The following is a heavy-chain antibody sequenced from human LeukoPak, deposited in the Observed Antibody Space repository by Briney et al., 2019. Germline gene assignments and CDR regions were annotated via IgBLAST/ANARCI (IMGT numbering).Heavy chain of an antibody. J-gene: IGHJ4*02. Sequence: ASVKVSCKASGYTFTGYYMHWVRQAPGQGLEWMGWINPNSGSTNYAQKFQGRVTMTRDTSISTAYMELSRLRSDDTAVYYCARGPTSGWYHYFDYWGQGTLVTVSS. CDR2: INPNSGST. V-gene: IGHV1-2*02. CDR3: ARGPTSGWYHYFDY. CDR1: GYTFTGYY. D-gene: IGHD6-19*01.